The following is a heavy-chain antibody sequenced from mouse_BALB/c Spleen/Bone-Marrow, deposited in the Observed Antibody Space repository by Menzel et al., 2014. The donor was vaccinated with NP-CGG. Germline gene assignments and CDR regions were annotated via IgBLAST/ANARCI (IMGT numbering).Heavy chain of an antibody. CDR1: GDSITSGY. J-gene: IGHJ4*01. CDR3: ARSGSSGYHYYAMDY. Sequence: EVMLVESGPSLVKPSQTLSLTCSVTGDSITSGYWNWIRKFPGNKLEYMGYISCSGSTYYNPSLKSRISITRDTSKNLYYLQLNSVTTKDTATYYCARSGSSGYHYYAMDYWGQGTSVTVSS. CDR2: ISCSGST. V-gene: IGHV3-8*02. D-gene: IGHD3-1*01.